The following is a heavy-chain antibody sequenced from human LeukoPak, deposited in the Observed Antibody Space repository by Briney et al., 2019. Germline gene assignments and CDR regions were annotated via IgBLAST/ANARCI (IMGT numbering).Heavy chain of an antibody. D-gene: IGHD3-10*01. CDR2: FSGSGSST. Sequence: PGGSLRLSCAASGFTFRNFGMSWVRQAPGKGLEWVSSFSGSGSSTYYADSVKGRFSVSRDNSKNSLYLQMNSLRAEDTAVYYCAKDGPPVRGVIGWFDPWGQGTLVTVSS. V-gene: IGHV3-23*01. J-gene: IGHJ5*02. CDR1: GFTFRNFG. CDR3: AKDGPPVRGVIGWFDP.